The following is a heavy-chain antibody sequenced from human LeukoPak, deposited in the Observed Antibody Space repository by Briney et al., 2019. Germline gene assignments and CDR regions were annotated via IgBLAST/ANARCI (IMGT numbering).Heavy chain of an antibody. CDR3: TRHLAAPDSDY. V-gene: IGHV3-73*01. Sequence: PGGSLRLSCAASGFTFSGSAMHWVRQASGKGLEWVGRIRSKANSYATAYAASVKGRFTISRGDSKNTAYLQMNSLKTEDTAVYYCTRHLAAPDSDYWGQGTLVTVSS. D-gene: IGHD6-6*01. CDR1: GFTFSGSA. CDR2: IRSKANSYAT. J-gene: IGHJ4*02.